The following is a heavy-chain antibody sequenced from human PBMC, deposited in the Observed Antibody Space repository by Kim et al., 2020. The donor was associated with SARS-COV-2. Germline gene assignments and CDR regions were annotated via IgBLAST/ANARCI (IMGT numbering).Heavy chain of an antibody. CDR1: GFALSGYW. V-gene: IGHV3-74*01. CDR2: INTDGSVT. Sequence: GGSLRLSCAASGFALSGYWMHWVRQTPGKGLVWVSRINTDGSVTDYADSVRGRFTISRDDAKNTLYLQMNSLRAEDTATYYCVRGCMTFPGLDYWGQGTLVTVSS. J-gene: IGHJ4*02. D-gene: IGHD2-8*01. CDR3: VRGCMTFPGLDY.